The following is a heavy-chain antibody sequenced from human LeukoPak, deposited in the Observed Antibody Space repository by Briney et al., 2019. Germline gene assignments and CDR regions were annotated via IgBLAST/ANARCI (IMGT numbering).Heavy chain of an antibody. CDR2: TYDSGSS. CDR3: ARGWASSWYFDF. CDR1: GGSMRNYY. J-gene: IGHJ4*02. Sequence: SETLSLTCAVSGGSMRNYYWSWIRQPPGKGLEWIGYTYDSGSSSHNPSLRSRVSISIDTSKNQFSLNLSSVTAADTAVYYCARGWASSWYFDFWGQGTLVTVSS. V-gene: IGHV4-59*01. D-gene: IGHD2-2*01.